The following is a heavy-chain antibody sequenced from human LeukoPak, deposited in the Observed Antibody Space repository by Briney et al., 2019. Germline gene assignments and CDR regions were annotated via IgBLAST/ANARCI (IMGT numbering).Heavy chain of an antibody. J-gene: IGHJ4*02. CDR1: GFTFSSYG. Sequence: PGGSLRLSCAASGFTFSSYGMHWVRQAPGKGLEWVALISYDGSDKYYADSVKGRFTISRDNSKNTLYLQMNSLRAEDTAVYYCAKVPLVGGTNQDDYWGQGTLVTVSS. CDR2: ISYDGSDK. D-gene: IGHD1-26*01. V-gene: IGHV3-30*18. CDR3: AKVPLVGGTNQDDY.